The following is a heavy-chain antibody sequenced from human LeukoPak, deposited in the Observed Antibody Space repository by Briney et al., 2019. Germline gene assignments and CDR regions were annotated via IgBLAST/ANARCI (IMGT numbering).Heavy chain of an antibody. CDR3: ARVGWEILNLHFDP. Sequence: GGSLRLSCVGSGFTFSNKWMTWVRQAPGKGPEWVATIKKDGSQTYYVDSVKGRFTISRDNAQNSLYLQMNDLRVEDTAIYSCARVGWEILNLHFDPWGQGTLVTVSS. V-gene: IGHV3-7*03. J-gene: IGHJ5*02. CDR1: GFTFSNKW. D-gene: IGHD1-14*01. CDR2: IKKDGSQT.